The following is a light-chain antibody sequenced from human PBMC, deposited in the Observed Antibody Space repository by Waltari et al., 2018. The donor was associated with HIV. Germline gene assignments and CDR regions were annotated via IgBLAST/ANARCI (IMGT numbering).Light chain of an antibody. CDR2: DSS. CDR3: QQYDTSPWT. V-gene: IGKV3-20*01. CDR1: QSVSSSY. J-gene: IGKJ1*01. Sequence: EIVLTQSPGTLSLSLGEGATLSCRASQSVSSSYLAWYQQKPGQSPSLLIYDSSSRATGIPDRFSGSGSGTDFSLTISRLEPEDFAVYYCQQYDTSPWTFGQGTKVEIK.